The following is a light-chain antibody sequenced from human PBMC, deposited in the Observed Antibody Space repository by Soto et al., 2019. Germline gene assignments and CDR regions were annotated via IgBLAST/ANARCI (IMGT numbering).Light chain of an antibody. V-gene: IGKV3D-20*01. CDR1: HSVSSN. J-gene: IGKJ5*01. CDR2: DAS. CDR3: QQHGISHIP. Sequence: QVTSNLPEALGDGGRLXCVASHSVSSNLAWYQQKPGQAPRLLIYDASNRASGIPPRFSDSGSATDFTLAIPRLEPDDSAVYYCQQHGISHIPVGQGTRLEI.